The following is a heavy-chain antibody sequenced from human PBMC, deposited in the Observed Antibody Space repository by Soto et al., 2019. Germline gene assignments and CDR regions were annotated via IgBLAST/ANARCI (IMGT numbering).Heavy chain of an antibody. V-gene: IGHV3-33*01. CDR2: IWSDGSKK. Sequence: QVQLAESGGGVVQPGRSLRLSCVASGFTFSSSGMHWVRQAPGKGLEWVAVIWSDGSKKYYADSVKGRFTISRDNSKNTLYLQMTSLKVEETAVYYCAGDKGASPFDIWGQGTMVTVSS. CDR3: AGDKGASPFDI. CDR1: GFTFSSSG. J-gene: IGHJ3*02.